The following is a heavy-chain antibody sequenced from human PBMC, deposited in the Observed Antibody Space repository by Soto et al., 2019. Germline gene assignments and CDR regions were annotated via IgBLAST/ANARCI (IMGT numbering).Heavy chain of an antibody. CDR1: GFTFSSYA. D-gene: IGHD2-15*01. V-gene: IGHV3-30-3*01. CDR3: ARVSCSGGSCYSGYGMDV. Sequence: QVQLVESGGGVVQPGRSLRLSCAASGFTFSSYAMHWVRQAPGKGLEWVAVISYDGSNKYYADSVKGRFTISRDNSKNTLYLQMNSLRAEDTAVYYCARVSCSGGSCYSGYGMDVWGQGTTVTVSS. CDR2: ISYDGSNK. J-gene: IGHJ6*02.